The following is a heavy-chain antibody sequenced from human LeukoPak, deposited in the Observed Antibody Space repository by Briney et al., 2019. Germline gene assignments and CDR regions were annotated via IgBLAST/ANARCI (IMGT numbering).Heavy chain of an antibody. J-gene: IGHJ4*02. V-gene: IGHV4-34*01. Sequence: SETLSLTCAVYGGPFSGYYWSWIRQPPGKGLEWIGEINHSGSTNYNPSLKSRVTISVDTSKNQFSLKLSSVTAADTAVYYCARGRLWTDDEDENYFDYWGQGTLVTVSS. CDR3: ARGRLWTDDEDENYFDY. D-gene: IGHD3-10*01. CDR2: INHSGST. CDR1: GGPFSGYY.